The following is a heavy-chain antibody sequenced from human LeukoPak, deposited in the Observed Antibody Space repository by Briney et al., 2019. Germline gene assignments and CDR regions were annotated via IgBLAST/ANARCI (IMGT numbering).Heavy chain of an antibody. CDR2: IYPGDSDT. CDR3: ARRPTSDIINYFDY. D-gene: IGHD3-10*01. Sequence: GESLKISCKGSGYSFTSYWIGWVRQMPGKGLEWMGIIYPGDSDTRYSPSFQGQVTLSADQSISPAYLQWSRLEASDTAMYFCARRPTSDIINYFDYWGQRTLVTVSS. V-gene: IGHV5-51*01. J-gene: IGHJ4*02. CDR1: GYSFTSYW.